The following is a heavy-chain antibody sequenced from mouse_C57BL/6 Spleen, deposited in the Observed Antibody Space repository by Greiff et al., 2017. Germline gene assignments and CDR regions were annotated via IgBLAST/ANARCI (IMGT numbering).Heavy chain of an antibody. D-gene: IGHD1-3*01. CDR2: ISSGGDYI. CDR3: TREVYKEYAY. J-gene: IGHJ3*01. CDR1: GFTFSSYS. Sequence: EVKVVESGEGLVKPGGSLKLSCAASGFTFSSYSMSWVRQTPEKRLEWVEYISSGGDYIYYADTVKGRFTISRDNARNYLYLQMSSLKSEDTAVYYCTREVYKEYAYWGQGTLVTVSA. V-gene: IGHV5-9-1*02.